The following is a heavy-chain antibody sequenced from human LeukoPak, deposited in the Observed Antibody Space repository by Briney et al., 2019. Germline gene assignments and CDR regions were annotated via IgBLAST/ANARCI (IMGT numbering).Heavy chain of an antibody. CDR1: GFSFSNYW. D-gene: IGHD6-13*01. Sequence: GGSLRLSCAASGFSFSNYWMTWVRQAPGKGLEWVANLKQDGSEKYYVDSVKGRFTISRDNAKKSIYLQMNSLRAEDTAVYYCARDRGASSSWNDAFDIWGQGTMVTVSS. CDR2: LKQDGSEK. CDR3: ARDRGASSSWNDAFDI. J-gene: IGHJ3*02. V-gene: IGHV3-7*01.